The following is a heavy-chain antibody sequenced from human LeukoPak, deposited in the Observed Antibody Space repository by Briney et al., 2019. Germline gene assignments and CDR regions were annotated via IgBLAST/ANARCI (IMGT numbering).Heavy chain of an antibody. CDR2: IYYSGST. CDR3: ASLVVAATGY. CDR1: GGSISSSSYY. J-gene: IGHJ4*02. D-gene: IGHD2-15*01. V-gene: IGHV4-39*07. Sequence: SETLSLTCTVSGGSISSSSYYWGWIRQPPGKGLEWIGSIYYSGSTYYNPSLKSRVTISVDTSKNQFSLNLSSVTAADTAVYYCASLVVAATGYWGQGTLVTVSS.